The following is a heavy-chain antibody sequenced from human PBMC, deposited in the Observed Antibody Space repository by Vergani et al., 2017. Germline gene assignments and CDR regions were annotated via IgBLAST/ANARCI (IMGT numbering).Heavy chain of an antibody. CDR1: GYTFTGFY. J-gene: IGHJ4*02. D-gene: IGHD6-19*01. V-gene: IGHV1-2*04. Sequence: QVQLVQSGAEVKKPGASVKVSCKASGYTFTGFYMHWVRQAPGQGLEWMGWINPNSGGTNYAQKFQGWVTMTRDTSISTAYMELSRLRSDDTAVYYCARDRQWLQSGHFDYWGQGTLVTVSS. CDR3: ARDRQWLQSGHFDY. CDR2: INPNSGGT.